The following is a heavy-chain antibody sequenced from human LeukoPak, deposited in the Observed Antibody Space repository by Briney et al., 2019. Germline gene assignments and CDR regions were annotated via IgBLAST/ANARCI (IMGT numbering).Heavy chain of an antibody. CDR1: GFTFSSYS. CDR2: ISSSSSYI. D-gene: IGHD3-22*01. CDR3: ARDHYYDSSGYSSWFDP. Sequence: GGSLRLSCAASGFTFSSYSMNWDRQAPGKGLEWVSSISSSSSYIYYADSVKGRFTISRDNAKNSLYLQMNSLRAEDTAVYYCARDHYYDSSGYSSWFDPWGQGTLVTVSS. V-gene: IGHV3-21*01. J-gene: IGHJ5*02.